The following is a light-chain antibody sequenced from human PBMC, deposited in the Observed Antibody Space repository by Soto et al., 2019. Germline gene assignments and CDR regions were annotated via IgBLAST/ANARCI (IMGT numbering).Light chain of an antibody. J-gene: IGLJ3*02. CDR3: SSYTRTNSWV. CDR2: DVS. CDR1: SSDVGGYNY. Sequence: QSALTQSASVSGSPGQSITISCTGTSSDVGGYNYVSWYQQHPGKAPKLIIYDVSNRPSGVSTRFSGSKSGNTASLTISGFQAEDEGDYSCSSYTRTNSWVFGGGTKLTVL. V-gene: IGLV2-14*01.